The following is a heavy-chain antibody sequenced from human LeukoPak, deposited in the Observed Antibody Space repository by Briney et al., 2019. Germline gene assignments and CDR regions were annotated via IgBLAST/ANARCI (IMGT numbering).Heavy chain of an antibody. J-gene: IGHJ6*03. CDR2: MYYSGST. CDR3: ARGEGSSIYYYMDV. V-gene: IGHV4-59*01. CDR1: GGSISNYF. Sequence: PETLSLTCTVPGGSISNYFWSWIRQPPGKGLEWIGYMYYSGSTDYNPSLKSRVTISVDTSKNHFSLKLSSVTAADTAVYYCARGEGSSIYYYMDVWGKGTTVTVSS. D-gene: IGHD6-13*01.